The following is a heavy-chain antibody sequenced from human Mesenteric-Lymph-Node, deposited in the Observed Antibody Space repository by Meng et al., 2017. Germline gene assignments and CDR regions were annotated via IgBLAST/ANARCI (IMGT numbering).Heavy chain of an antibody. CDR3: STLNGDMNAFNM. V-gene: IGHV3-74*01. CDR1: GFTFSSYW. Sequence: GESLKISCAASGFTFSSYWMHWVRQAPGKGLVWGARIKGDGSSTSYADSVKGRFAISRDNAKNTLFLQMNSLRVEDTAVYYYSTLNGDMNAFNMWGQGTVVTVSS. J-gene: IGHJ3*02. CDR2: IKGDGSST. D-gene: IGHD3-10*01.